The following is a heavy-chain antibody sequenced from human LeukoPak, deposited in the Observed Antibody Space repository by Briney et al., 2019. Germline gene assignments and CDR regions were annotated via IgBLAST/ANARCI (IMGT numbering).Heavy chain of an antibody. D-gene: IGHD3-9*01. CDR1: GGSISSYY. CDR2: IYYSGST. Sequence: PSETLSLTCTVSGGSISSYYWSWIRQPPGKGLEWIGYIYYSGSTNYNPSLKSRVTISVGTSKNQFSLKLSSVTAADTAVYYCARGDILTGYWYYFDYWGQGTLVTVSS. CDR3: ARGDILTGYWYYFDY. J-gene: IGHJ4*02. V-gene: IGHV4-59*01.